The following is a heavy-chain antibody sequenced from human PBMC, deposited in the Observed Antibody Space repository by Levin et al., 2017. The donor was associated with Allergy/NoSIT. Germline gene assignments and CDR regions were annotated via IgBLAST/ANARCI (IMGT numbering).Heavy chain of an antibody. D-gene: IGHD1-26*01. J-gene: IGHJ4*02. CDR2: MNPNSGNT. Sequence: GASVKVSCKASGYTFTSYDINWVRQATGQGLEWMGWMNPNSGNTGYAQKFQGRVTMTRNTSISTAYMELSSLRSEDTAVYYCARGRNSGSYYGVHYFDYWGQGTLVTVSS. CDR3: ARGRNSGSYYGVHYFDY. CDR1: GYTFTSYD. V-gene: IGHV1-8*01.